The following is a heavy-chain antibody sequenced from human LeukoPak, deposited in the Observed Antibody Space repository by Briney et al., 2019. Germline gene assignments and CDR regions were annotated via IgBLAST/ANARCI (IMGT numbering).Heavy chain of an antibody. V-gene: IGHV4-34*01. D-gene: IGHD4-17*01. CDR1: RGSFTGYF. Sequence: SETLSLTCAVYRGSFTGYFWSWVRQFPGEGLEWIGEINHRGGTNYNPSLKSRVTISGDTSKNQFSLELNSVTAADTAMYYCARRADAMTTRWFDPWGQGTLVTVSS. J-gene: IGHJ5*02. CDR3: ARRADAMTTRWFDP. CDR2: INHRGGT.